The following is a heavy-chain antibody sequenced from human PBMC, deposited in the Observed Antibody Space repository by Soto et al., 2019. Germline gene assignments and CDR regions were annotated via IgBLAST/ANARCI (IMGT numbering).Heavy chain of an antibody. CDR1: GGTSRNYV. Sequence: GASVKVSCKDSGGTSRNYVISWVRQAPGQGLEWMGGIIPIFGTPTYAQKFQGRVTMTRNTSISTAYMELSSLRSEDTAVYYCARTLYGDNVDYWGQGTLVTVSS. J-gene: IGHJ4*02. V-gene: IGHV1-69*05. CDR2: IIPIFGTP. CDR3: ARTLYGDNVDY. D-gene: IGHD4-17*01.